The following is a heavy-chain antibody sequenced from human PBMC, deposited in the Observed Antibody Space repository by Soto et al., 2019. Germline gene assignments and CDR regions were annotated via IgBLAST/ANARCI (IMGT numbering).Heavy chain of an antibody. J-gene: IGHJ4*02. D-gene: IGHD5-12*01. CDR3: ARAYLVTRRDGYNPPGY. V-gene: IGHV1-18*01. Sequence: ASVKVSCKESRYTFTSYCICWARHAPGQGLEWMGWISAYNGNTNYAQKLQGRVTMTTDTSTSTVYMELSSLRSEDTAVYYCARAYLVTRRDGYNPPGYWGQGTLVTVSS. CDR2: ISAYNGNT. CDR1: RYTFTSYC.